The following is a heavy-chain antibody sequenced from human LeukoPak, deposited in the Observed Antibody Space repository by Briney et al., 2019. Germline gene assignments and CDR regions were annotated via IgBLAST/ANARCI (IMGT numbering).Heavy chain of an antibody. J-gene: IGHJ4*02. CDR3: TRGAGWLIDY. CDR2: IYHSGST. CDR1: GYSISSGYY. D-gene: IGHD3-16*01. V-gene: IGHV4-38-2*02. Sequence: SETLSLTCTVSGYSISSGYYWGWIRQPPGKGLEWIGSIYHSGSTYYNPSLKSRVTISADTSKNQFSLKLNSLTTADTAVYYCTRGAGWLIDYWGQGILVTVSS.